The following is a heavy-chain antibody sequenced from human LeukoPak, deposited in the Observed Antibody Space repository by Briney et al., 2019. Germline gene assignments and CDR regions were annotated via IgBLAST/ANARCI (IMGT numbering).Heavy chain of an antibody. V-gene: IGHV4-34*01. D-gene: IGHD2-15*01. CDR3: ARGPGGSCYSYRTTPCKRALPDY. Sequence: SETLSLTCGVYDGSFSSYYWSWIRQPPGKGLEWIGEINHSGSTNYNPSLKSRVTISVDTSKNQFSLKLSSVTAADTAVYYCARGPGGSCYSYRTTPCKRALPDYWGQGTLVTVSS. CDR1: DGSFSSYY. CDR2: INHSGST. J-gene: IGHJ4*02.